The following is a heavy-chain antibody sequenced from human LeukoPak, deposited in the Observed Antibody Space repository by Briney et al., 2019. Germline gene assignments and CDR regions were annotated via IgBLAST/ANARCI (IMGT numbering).Heavy chain of an antibody. CDR1: GASLSSNY. CDR2: ISISDGT. J-gene: IGHJ4*02. CDR3: ARLRRNGNDWYADDS. Sequence: PSETLSLTCTVSGASLSSNYWSWIRQSAAKGLEWIGRISISDGTNYSPSLKSRVSMSVDASKNQFSLILTSATAADAAVYYCARLRRNGNDWYADDSWGQGILVTVPS. V-gene: IGHV4-4*07. D-gene: IGHD6-19*01.